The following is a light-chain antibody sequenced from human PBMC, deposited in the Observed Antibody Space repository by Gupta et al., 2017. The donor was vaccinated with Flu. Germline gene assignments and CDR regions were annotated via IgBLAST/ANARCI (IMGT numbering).Light chain of an antibody. CDR2: AAS. Sequence: DIQMTQSPSSLSASVGDRVTITCRASQSISNYLNWCQQKPGKAPKLLIYAASNLQSGVPSRFSGSGSGTNFTLTISSLQPEDFATYFCQQSYSIPWTFGQGTKVESK. J-gene: IGKJ1*01. V-gene: IGKV1-39*01. CDR1: QSISNY. CDR3: QQSYSIPWT.